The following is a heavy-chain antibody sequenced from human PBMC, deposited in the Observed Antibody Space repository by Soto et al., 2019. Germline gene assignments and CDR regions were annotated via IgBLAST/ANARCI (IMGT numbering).Heavy chain of an antibody. V-gene: IGHV3-30-3*01. Sequence: SGGSLRLSCAASGFTFSSYAMHWVRQAPGKGLEWVAVISYDGSNKYYADSVKGRFTISRDNSKNTLYLQMNSLRAEDTAVYYCARDSGDYGSGSFDYWGQGTLVTVS. D-gene: IGHD3-10*01. CDR1: GFTFSSYA. CDR3: ARDSGDYGSGSFDY. J-gene: IGHJ4*02. CDR2: ISYDGSNK.